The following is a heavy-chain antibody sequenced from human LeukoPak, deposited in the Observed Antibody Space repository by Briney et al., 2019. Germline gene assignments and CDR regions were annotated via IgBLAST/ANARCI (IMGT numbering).Heavy chain of an antibody. CDR2: IKQDASER. Sequence: GGSLRLSCAASVFIISDYWMTWVRQAPGKGLEWVANIKQDASERTYVDSVKGRFTISRDNAKNSIFLQMNRLRVEDMATYYCARDGGTDWYDPWGQGTLVSVSS. J-gene: IGHJ5*02. V-gene: IGHV3-7*01. D-gene: IGHD3-16*01. CDR1: VFIISDYW. CDR3: ARDGGTDWYDP.